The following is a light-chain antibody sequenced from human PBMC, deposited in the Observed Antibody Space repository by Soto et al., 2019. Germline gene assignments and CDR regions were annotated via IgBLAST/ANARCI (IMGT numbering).Light chain of an antibody. Sequence: DIQMTQSPSTLSASVGDRVTITCRASQSISSWLAWYQQKPGKAPKLLIYDASSLESGVPSRFSGSGSGTEFTLTISSLQPEDFATYFCHQYYSYSTFGQGTKL. J-gene: IGKJ2*01. CDR3: HQYYSYST. CDR1: QSISSW. V-gene: IGKV1-5*01. CDR2: DAS.